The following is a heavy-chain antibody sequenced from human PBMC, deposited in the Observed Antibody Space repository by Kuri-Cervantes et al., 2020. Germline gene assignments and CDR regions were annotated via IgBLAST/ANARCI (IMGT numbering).Heavy chain of an antibody. CDR1: GFTFSSHF. CDR2: ISSSGNNM. J-gene: IGHJ4*02. Sequence: LSLTCAASGFTFSSHFMSWIRQAPGKGLEWVSYISSSGNNMYYADSVRGRFTISRDNARNSVYLQMNSLRADDTAVYYCARDKADYWGQGTLVTVSS. CDR3: ARDKADY. V-gene: IGHV3-11*01.